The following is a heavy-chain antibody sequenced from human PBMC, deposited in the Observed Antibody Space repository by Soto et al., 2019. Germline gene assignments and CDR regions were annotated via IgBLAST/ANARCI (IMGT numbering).Heavy chain of an antibody. V-gene: IGHV4-59*01. CDR3: ARGDDWKSSCFDP. Sequence: PETLSLTCSVSGCSISTYYSNWIRPPPGKGLEWIGYISYSENTNYTPSLKSRVTISLDTSKNQFSLKLTSVTAADTAVYYCARGDDWKSSCFDPWGQGTLVTVSS. CDR1: GCSISTYY. CDR2: ISYSENT. J-gene: IGHJ5*02. D-gene: IGHD1-1*01.